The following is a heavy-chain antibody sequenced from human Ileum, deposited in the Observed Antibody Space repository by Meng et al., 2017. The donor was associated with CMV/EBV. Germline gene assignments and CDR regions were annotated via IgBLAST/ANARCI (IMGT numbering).Heavy chain of an antibody. J-gene: IGHJ4*02. Sequence: ASVKVSCKASGYTFTGYYMHWVRQAPGQGLEWMGWINPNTDDTHYTQKFQGRITLTRDTSISTAYMELSRLTSDDTAVYYCASPPLGSGIYYAYWGQGTLVTVSS. D-gene: IGHD3-10*01. V-gene: IGHV1-2*02. CDR2: INPNTDDT. CDR3: ASPPLGSGIYYAY. CDR1: GYTFTGYY.